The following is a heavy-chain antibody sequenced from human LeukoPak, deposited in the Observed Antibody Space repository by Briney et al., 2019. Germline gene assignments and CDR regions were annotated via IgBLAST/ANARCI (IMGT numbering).Heavy chain of an antibody. Sequence: SVKVSCKASGGTFSSYAISWVRQAPGRGLEWMGGIIPIFGTANYAQKFQGRVTITTDESTSTAYMELSSLRSEDTAVYYCARVREEKLDPWGQGTLVTVSS. D-gene: IGHD4-23*01. CDR1: GGTFSSYA. CDR3: ARVREEKLDP. V-gene: IGHV1-69*05. CDR2: IIPIFGTA. J-gene: IGHJ5*02.